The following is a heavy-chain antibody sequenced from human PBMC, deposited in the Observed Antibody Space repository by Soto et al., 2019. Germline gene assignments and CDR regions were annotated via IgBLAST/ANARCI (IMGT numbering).Heavy chain of an antibody. CDR2: ISSSSSYT. CDR3: ASLAYCGGDCSYGAFDI. Sequence: GGSLRLSCAASGFTFSDYYMSWIRQAPGKGLEWVSYISSSSSYTTYADSVKGRFTISRDNAKNSLYLQMNSLRAEDTAVYYCASLAYCGGDCSYGAFDIWGQGTMVTVSS. J-gene: IGHJ3*02. D-gene: IGHD2-21*02. CDR1: GFTFSDYY. V-gene: IGHV3-11*06.